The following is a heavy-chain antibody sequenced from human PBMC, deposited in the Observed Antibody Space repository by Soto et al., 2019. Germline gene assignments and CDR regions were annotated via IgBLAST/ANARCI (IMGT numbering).Heavy chain of an antibody. CDR1: GFTFSSYS. J-gene: IGHJ4*02. V-gene: IGHV3-21*01. CDR3: ACRYDSSGYYYGFDY. D-gene: IGHD3-22*01. Sequence: GGSLRLSCAASGFTFSSYSMNWVRQAPGKGLEWVSSISSSSSYIYYADSVKGRFTISRDNAKNSLYLQMNSLRAEDTAVYYCACRYDSSGYYYGFDYWGQGTLVTVSS. CDR2: ISSSSSYI.